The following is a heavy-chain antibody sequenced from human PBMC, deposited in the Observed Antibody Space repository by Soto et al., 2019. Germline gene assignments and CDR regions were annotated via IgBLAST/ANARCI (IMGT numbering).Heavy chain of an antibody. J-gene: IGHJ5*02. V-gene: IGHV1-18*01. Sequence: ASVKVSCKASGYTFTSYGISWVRQAPGQGLEWMGWISAYNGNTNYAQKLQGRVTMTTDTSTSTAHMELRSLRSDDTAVYYCARGDYYDSSGYYYDGNWFDPWGQGTLVTVSS. D-gene: IGHD3-22*01. CDR3: ARGDYYDSSGYYYDGNWFDP. CDR2: ISAYNGNT. CDR1: GYTFTSYG.